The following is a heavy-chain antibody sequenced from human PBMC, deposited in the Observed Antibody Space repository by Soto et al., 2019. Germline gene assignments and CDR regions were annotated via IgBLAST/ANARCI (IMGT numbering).Heavy chain of an antibody. J-gene: IGHJ6*02. CDR3: TRQMLQPHMRYNMDV. CDR1: GYRFTSYW. Sequence: PGESLKISCKGFGYRFTSYWIGWVRQMPGKGLEWMGIINPYDSDTRYSPSFQGQVTISADKSISTVYLQWSSLKASDTAMYFCTRQMLQPHMRYNMDVWGQGTTVTVSS. V-gene: IGHV5-51*01. D-gene: IGHD1-1*01. CDR2: INPYDSDT.